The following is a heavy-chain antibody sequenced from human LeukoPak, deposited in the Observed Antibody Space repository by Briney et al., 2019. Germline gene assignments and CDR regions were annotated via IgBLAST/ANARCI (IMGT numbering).Heavy chain of an antibody. CDR2: IYSTGST. CDR3: ARASPGIAAAGTKEGAFDI. Sequence: SETLSLTCTVSGGSFTSGGYYWTWIRQHPGRGLEWVGYIYSTGSTSYNPSLKSRISISLDTSKNQYSLKLSSVTAADTAVYYCARASPGIAAAGTKEGAFDIWGQGTMVTVSS. D-gene: IGHD6-13*01. V-gene: IGHV4-31*03. CDR1: GGSFTSGGYY. J-gene: IGHJ3*02.